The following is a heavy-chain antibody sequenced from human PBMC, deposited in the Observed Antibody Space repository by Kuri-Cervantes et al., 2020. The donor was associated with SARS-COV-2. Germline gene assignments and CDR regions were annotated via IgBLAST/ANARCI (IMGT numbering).Heavy chain of an antibody. Sequence: GSLRLSCTVSGGSISSSSYYWGWIRQPPGKGLEWIGSIYYSGSTYYNPSLKSRVTISVDTSKNQFSLKLSPVTAADTAVYYCARFQIMTTVSSFDYWGQGTLVTVSS. J-gene: IGHJ4*02. D-gene: IGHD4-17*01. CDR2: IYYSGST. CDR3: ARFQIMTTVSSFDY. CDR1: GGSISSSSYY. V-gene: IGHV4-39*07.